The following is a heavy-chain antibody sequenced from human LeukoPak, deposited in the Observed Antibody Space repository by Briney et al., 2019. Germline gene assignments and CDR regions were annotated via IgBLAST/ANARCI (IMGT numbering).Heavy chain of an antibody. CDR2: ISGSGGST. CDR1: GFTFSSYA. Sequence: GGSLRLSCAASGFTFSSYAMSWVRQAPGKGLEWVSAISGSGGSTYYADSVKGRFTISRDNSKNTLYLQMNSLRAEDTAVYYCARPLPRTVAVAGTGRPGDAFDIWGQGTMVTVSS. J-gene: IGHJ3*02. V-gene: IGHV3-23*01. CDR3: ARPLPRTVAVAGTGRPGDAFDI. D-gene: IGHD6-19*01.